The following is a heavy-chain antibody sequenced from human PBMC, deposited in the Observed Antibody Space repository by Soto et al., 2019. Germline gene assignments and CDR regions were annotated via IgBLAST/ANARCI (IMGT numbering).Heavy chain of an antibody. J-gene: IGHJ6*02. CDR3: ARSASGLSIAVAALSDYYYGMDV. D-gene: IGHD6-19*01. CDR1: GYTFTGYY. V-gene: IGHV1-2*04. CDR2: INPNSGGT. Sequence: ASVKVSCKASGYTFTGYYMHWVRQAPGQGLEWMGWINPNSGGTNYAQKFQGWVTMTRDTSISTAYMELSRLRSDDTAVYYCARSASGLSIAVAALSDYYYGMDVWGQGTTVTVSS.